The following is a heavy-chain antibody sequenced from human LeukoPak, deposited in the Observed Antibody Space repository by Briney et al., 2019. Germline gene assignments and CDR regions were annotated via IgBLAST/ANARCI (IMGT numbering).Heavy chain of an antibody. V-gene: IGHV4-59*08. Sequence: SETLSLTCTVSGGSISNYYWSWIRQSPGKRLEWVGYINYSGSTDYSPSLKSRVTMSVDTSKNHFSLKLSSVTAADTAVYYCARRHSSAYVADYWGQGTLVTVSS. CDR3: ARRHSSAYVADY. CDR2: INYSGST. D-gene: IGHD3-10*02. J-gene: IGHJ4*02. CDR1: GGSISNYY.